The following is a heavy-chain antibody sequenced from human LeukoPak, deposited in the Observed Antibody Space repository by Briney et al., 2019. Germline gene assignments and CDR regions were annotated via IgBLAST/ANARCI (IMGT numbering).Heavy chain of an antibody. CDR3: AREAVTSDY. J-gene: IGHJ4*02. V-gene: IGHV4-34*01. Sequence: MPSETLSLTCAVYGGSFSGYYWSWIRQPPGKGLEWIGEINHSGSTNYNPSLKSRVTISVDTPKNQFSLKLSSVTAADTAVYYCAREAVTSDYWGQGTLVTVSS. D-gene: IGHD4-23*01. CDR1: GGSFSGYY. CDR2: INHSGST.